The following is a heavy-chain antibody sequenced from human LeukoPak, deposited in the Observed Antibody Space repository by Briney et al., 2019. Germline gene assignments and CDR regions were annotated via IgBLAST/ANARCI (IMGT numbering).Heavy chain of an antibody. CDR3: ARGPYCGGTTCYSIGAFDI. CDR2: ISGSGNTT. D-gene: IGHD2-2*01. CDR1: GFTFSSYA. J-gene: IGHJ3*02. Sequence: GGSLRLSCAASGFTFSSYAMSWVRQAPGKGLEWVSAISGSGNTTHHSDSVKGRLNISRDNSKSTLFLQMNSLSAEDTAVYYCARGPYCGGTTCYSIGAFDIWGQGTMVTVSS. V-gene: IGHV3-23*01.